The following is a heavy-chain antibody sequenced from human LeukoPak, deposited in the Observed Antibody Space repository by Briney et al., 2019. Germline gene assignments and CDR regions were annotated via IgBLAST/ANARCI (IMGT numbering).Heavy chain of an antibody. Sequence: PGRSLRLSCAASGFTVSSNYMSWVRQAPGKGLEWVSVIYSGGSTYYADSVKGRFTISRDNSKDTLYLQMNSLRAEDTAVYYCAKELAKEINSSGGFDYWGQGTLVTVSS. CDR3: AKELAKEINSSGGFDY. CDR1: GFTVSSNY. CDR2: IYSGGST. V-gene: IGHV3-53*01. J-gene: IGHJ4*02. D-gene: IGHD6-6*01.